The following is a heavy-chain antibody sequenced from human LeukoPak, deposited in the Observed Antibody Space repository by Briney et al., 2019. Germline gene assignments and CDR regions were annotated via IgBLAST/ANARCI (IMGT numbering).Heavy chain of an antibody. J-gene: IGHJ4*02. V-gene: IGHV1-8*03. CDR2: MNPNSGNT. CDR1: GYTFTSYA. CDR3: ARGREFGDFWSGYYYRPFDY. D-gene: IGHD3-3*01. Sequence: ASVKVSCKASGYTFTSYAMNWVRQAPGQGLEWMGWMNPNSGNTGYAQKFQGRVTITRNTSISTAYMELSSLRSEDTAVYYCARGREFGDFWSGYYYRPFDYWGQGTLVTVSS.